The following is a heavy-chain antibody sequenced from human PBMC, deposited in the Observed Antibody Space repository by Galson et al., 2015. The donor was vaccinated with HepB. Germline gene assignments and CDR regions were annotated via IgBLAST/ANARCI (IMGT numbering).Heavy chain of an antibody. D-gene: IGHD1-26*01. V-gene: IGHV3-21*01. CDR1: GFTFSSYS. CDR2: ISSSSSYI. J-gene: IGHJ3*02. CDR3: ARDSGSYALRPTHDAFDI. Sequence: SLRLSCAASGFTFSSYSMNWVRQAPGKGLEWVSSISSSSSYIYYADSVKGRFTISRDNAKNSLYLQMNSLRAEDTAVYYCARDSGSYALRPTHDAFDIWGQGTMVTVSS.